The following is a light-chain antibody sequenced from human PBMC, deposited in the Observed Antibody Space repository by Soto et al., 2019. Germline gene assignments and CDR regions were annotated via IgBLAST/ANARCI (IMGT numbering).Light chain of an antibody. CDR2: KAS. J-gene: IGKJ1*01. Sequence: DIQMTQSPSTLSASVGDRVTITCRASQSISNWLAWYQKKPGKAPKLLIYKASGLQSGVPSRFSGSGSGTEFTLTISSLQPDDFATYYCQQYSSDSWTFGQGTKVEIK. V-gene: IGKV1-5*03. CDR1: QSISNW. CDR3: QQYSSDSWT.